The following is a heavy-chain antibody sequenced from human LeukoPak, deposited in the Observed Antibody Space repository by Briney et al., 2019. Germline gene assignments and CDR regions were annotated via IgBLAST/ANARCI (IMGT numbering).Heavy chain of an antibody. V-gene: IGHV3-21*01. D-gene: IGHD6-13*01. CDR3: ARDLSRSKVDY. J-gene: IGHJ4*02. Sequence: GGSLRLSCAASGFTFSSYSVNWVRQAPGKGLEWVSSISSSSSYIYYADSVKGRFTISRDNAKNSLYLQMNSLGAEDTAVYYCARDLSRSKVDYWGQGTLVTVSS. CDR1: GFTFSSYS. CDR2: ISSSSSYI.